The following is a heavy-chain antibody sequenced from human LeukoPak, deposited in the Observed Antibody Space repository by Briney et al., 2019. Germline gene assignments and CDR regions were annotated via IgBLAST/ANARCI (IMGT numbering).Heavy chain of an antibody. V-gene: IGHV3-11*03. CDR1: GFTFSDYY. CDR3: ARRTNYYYASGSSFSFDY. J-gene: IGHJ4*02. Sequence: KPGGSLRLSCAASGFTFSDYYMSWIRQAPGKGLEWVSYISSSSSYTNYADSVKGRFTISRDNAKNSLYLQMNSLRAEDTAVYYCARRTNYYYASGSSFSFDYWGQGTLVTVSS. D-gene: IGHD3-10*01. CDR2: ISSSSSYT.